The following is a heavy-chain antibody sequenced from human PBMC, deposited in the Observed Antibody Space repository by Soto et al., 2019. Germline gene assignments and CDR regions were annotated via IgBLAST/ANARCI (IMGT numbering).Heavy chain of an antibody. V-gene: IGHV4-39*01. Sequence: SETLSLTCTVSGGSISSSSYYWGWIRQPPGKGLEWIGSIYYSGSTYYNPSLKSRVTISVDTSKNQFSLKLSSVTAADTAVYYCARRFLPYSSGTGGVDPWGQGTLVTVSS. J-gene: IGHJ5*02. CDR1: GGSISSSSYY. D-gene: IGHD6-19*01. CDR3: ARRFLPYSSGTGGVDP. CDR2: IYYSGST.